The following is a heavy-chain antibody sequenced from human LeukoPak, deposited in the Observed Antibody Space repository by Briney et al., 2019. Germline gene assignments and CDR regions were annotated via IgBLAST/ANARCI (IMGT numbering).Heavy chain of an antibody. CDR1: GGSISGYY. CDR3: AGVYSYGMDV. J-gene: IGHJ6*02. Sequence: SETLSLTCTVSGGSISGYYWSWIRQPPGKGLEWIGYIYYSGGPNYSPSLKSRVTISLDTSKNQFSLSLSSVTAADTAVYYCAGVYSYGMDVWGQGTTVTVSS. D-gene: IGHD2-8*01. V-gene: IGHV4-59*01. CDR2: IYYSGGP.